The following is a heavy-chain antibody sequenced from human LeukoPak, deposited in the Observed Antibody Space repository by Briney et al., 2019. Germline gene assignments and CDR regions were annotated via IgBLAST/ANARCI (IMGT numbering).Heavy chain of an antibody. CDR1: GGCVSNDY. Sequence: HTLSLTTTVAGGCVSNDYWSWIRQPQGKGMEWIGYIYYSGSTNYNPSLKSRVTISVDTSKNQFSLKLSSVTAADTAVYYCARAHQYSSSWFNWFDPWGQGTLVTVSS. CDR2: IYYSGST. CDR3: ARAHQYSSSWFNWFDP. V-gene: IGHV4-59*02. J-gene: IGHJ5*02. D-gene: IGHD6-13*01.